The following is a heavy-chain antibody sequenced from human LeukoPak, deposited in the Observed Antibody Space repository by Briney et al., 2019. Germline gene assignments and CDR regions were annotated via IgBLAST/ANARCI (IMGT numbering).Heavy chain of an antibody. V-gene: IGHV4-59*01. CDR1: GGSISSYH. D-gene: IGHD3-22*01. Sequence: SETLSLTCTVSGGSISSYHWSWIRQPPGKGLECIGYIYSSGSTNYNPSLKSRVTISVDTSKNQFSLKLSSVTAADTAVYYCARARNYYDSSGFYYKGDAFDIWGQGTMVTVSS. CDR2: IYSSGST. J-gene: IGHJ3*02. CDR3: ARARNYYDSSGFYYKGDAFDI.